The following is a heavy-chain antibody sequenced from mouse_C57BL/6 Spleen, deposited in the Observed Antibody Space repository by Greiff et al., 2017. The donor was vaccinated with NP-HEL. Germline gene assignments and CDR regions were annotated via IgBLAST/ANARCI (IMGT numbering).Heavy chain of an antibody. Sequence: QVHVKQPGAELVMPGASVKLSCKASGYTFTSYWMHWVKQRPGQGLEWIGEIDPSDSYTNYNQKFKGKSTLTVDKSSSTAYMQLSSLTSEDSAVYYCARTLTTVVEGTAWFAYWGQGTLVTVSA. D-gene: IGHD1-1*01. CDR1: GYTFTSYW. V-gene: IGHV1-69*01. J-gene: IGHJ3*01. CDR2: IDPSDSYT. CDR3: ARTLTTVVEGTAWFAY.